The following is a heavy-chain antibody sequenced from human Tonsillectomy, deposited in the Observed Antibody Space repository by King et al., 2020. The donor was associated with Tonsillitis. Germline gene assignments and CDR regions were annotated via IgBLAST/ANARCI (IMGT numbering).Heavy chain of an antibody. CDR1: WFSLSNARMG. V-gene: IGHV2-26*01. CDR3: ARYYYASSGYYNGDFDY. Sequence: VTLKESGPVLVKPTETLTLTCTVSWFSLSNARMGVSWIRQPPGKALEWLAHIFSNDDKSYSTPLKRRLPLSKATPKSKVVLIMTNMDPVDTATYYFARYYYASSGYYNGDFDYWGQGTLVTVSS. J-gene: IGHJ4*02. D-gene: IGHD3-22*01. CDR2: IFSNDDK.